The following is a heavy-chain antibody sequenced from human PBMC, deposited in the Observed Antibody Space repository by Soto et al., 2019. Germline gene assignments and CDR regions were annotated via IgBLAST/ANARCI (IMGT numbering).Heavy chain of an antibody. J-gene: IGHJ6*02. CDR3: ARGYDEHGGMDV. D-gene: IGHD2-2*01. CDR2: ISYDGSNK. V-gene: IGHV3-30-3*01. Sequence: GGSLRLSCAASGFTLSSYAMHWVRQAPGKGLEWVAVISYDGSNKYYADSVKGRFTISRDNSKNTLYLQMNSLRTEDTAVYYCARGYDEHGGMDVWGQGTTVTVS. CDR1: GFTLSSYA.